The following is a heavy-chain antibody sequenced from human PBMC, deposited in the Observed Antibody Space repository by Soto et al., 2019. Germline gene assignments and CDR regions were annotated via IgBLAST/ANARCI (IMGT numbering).Heavy chain of an antibody. Sequence: PGGSLRLSCAASGFTFSNAWMSWVRQAPGKGLEWVGRIKSKTDGGTTDYAAPVKGRFTISRDDSKNTLYLQMNSLKTEDTAVYYCTTDFGNYGDYVDYWGQGTLVTVSS. CDR3: TTDFGNYGDYVDY. V-gene: IGHV3-15*01. CDR2: IKSKTDGGTT. J-gene: IGHJ4*02. D-gene: IGHD4-17*01. CDR1: GFTFSNAW.